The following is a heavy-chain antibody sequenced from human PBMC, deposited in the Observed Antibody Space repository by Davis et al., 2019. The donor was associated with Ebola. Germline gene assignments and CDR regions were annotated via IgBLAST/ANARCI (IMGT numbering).Heavy chain of an antibody. CDR1: GYTSTTYY. D-gene: IGHD6-6*01. V-gene: IGHV1-46*01. CDR3: ARDPPSRAARPGYYYQYMDV. J-gene: IGHJ6*03. Sequence: SVNVSRKASGYTSTTYYVHWARQAPGQGLDWMGVIHTSSGDADYSQMFRGRVTMTRDTSTSTVYMDLSRPRSDDTAVYYCARDPPSRAARPGYYYQYMDVWGKGTTVTVSS. CDR2: IHTSSGDA.